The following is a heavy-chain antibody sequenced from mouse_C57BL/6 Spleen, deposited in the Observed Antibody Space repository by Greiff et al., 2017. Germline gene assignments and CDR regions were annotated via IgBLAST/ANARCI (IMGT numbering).Heavy chain of an antibody. J-gene: IGHJ3*01. CDR2: IDPSDSYT. Sequence: QVHVKQPGAELVKPGASVKLSCKASGYTFTSYWMQWVKQRPGQGLEWIGEIDPSDSYTNYNQKFKGKATLTVDTSSSTAYMQLSSLTSEDSAVYYCARSGGSPAWFAYWGQGTLVTVSA. CDR3: ARSGGSPAWFAY. V-gene: IGHV1-50*01. CDR1: GYTFTSYW. D-gene: IGHD1-1*02.